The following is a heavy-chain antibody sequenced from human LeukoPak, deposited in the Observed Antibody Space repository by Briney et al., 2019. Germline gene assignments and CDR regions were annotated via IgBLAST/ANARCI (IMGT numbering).Heavy chain of an antibody. CDR1: GGTFSSYA. CDR2: IIPIFGTA. V-gene: IGHV1-69*05. CDR3: ASVYKYGMDV. Sequence: ASVKVSCKASGGTFSSYAISWVRQAPGQGLEWVGGIIPIFGTANYAQKFQGRVTMTRDTSASTVYMELSSLRSEDTAVYYCASVYKYGMDVWGQGTTVTVSS. J-gene: IGHJ6*02.